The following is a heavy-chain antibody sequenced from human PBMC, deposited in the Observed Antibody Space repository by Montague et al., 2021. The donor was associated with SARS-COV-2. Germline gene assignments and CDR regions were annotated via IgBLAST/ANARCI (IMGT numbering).Heavy chain of an antibody. CDR3: ARLGDGIVPSPILGLGLYYSSYYIDV. CDR2: INHGGST. J-gene: IGHJ6*03. CDR1: GTSFSGYY. Sequence: SETLSLTCAVHGTSFSGYYWNWIRQPPEKGLEWIGEINHGGSTKYNPSLKSRLTISADTSKNQFSLKLTSVAAADTAVYYCARLGDGIVPSPILGLGLYYSSYYIDVWGKGTTVTVSS. V-gene: IGHV4-34*01. D-gene: IGHD2-2*02.